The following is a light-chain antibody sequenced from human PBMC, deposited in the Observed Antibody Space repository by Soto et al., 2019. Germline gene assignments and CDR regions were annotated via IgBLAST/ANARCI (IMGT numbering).Light chain of an antibody. CDR2: DAS. V-gene: IGKV3-11*01. Sequence: EIVLTQSPATLSLSPGERATLSCRASQSVSSYLAWYQQKPGQAPRLLIYDASNRATGIPARFSGSGSGTDFTLTISSLEPEDFAVYYCQQRSNSIGPGTKVDIK. CDR3: QQRSNS. CDR1: QSVSSY. J-gene: IGKJ3*01.